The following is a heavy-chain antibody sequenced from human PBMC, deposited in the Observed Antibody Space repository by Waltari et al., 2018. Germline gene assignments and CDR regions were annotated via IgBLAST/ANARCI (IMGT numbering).Heavy chain of an antibody. D-gene: IGHD6-13*01. CDR2: IKKDGSAT. CDR3: ARIGSWPPWLDY. Sequence: EVQLVESGGGLVQPGGSLRLSCGASGFTFSNYWMSWVRQAPGKGMGVGDNIKKDGSATYYVDSVRGRFSISRDNAKNSLSLQMNSLRAEDTAVYYCARIGSWPPWLDYWGQGILVTVSS. CDR1: GFTFSNYW. V-gene: IGHV3-7*01. J-gene: IGHJ4*02.